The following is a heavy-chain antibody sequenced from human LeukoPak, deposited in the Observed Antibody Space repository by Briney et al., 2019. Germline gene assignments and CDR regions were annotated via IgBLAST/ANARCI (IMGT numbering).Heavy chain of an antibody. J-gene: IGHJ4*02. D-gene: IGHD2/OR15-2a*01. Sequence: GASVKVSCKASGYTFTSYGITWVRQAPGQGLEWMGWISARNGNTKYSQRLQGRVTMTTDTSTSTAYMELRSLTSDDTAVYYCVRDHALWSNCFDYWGQGTLVTVSS. CDR1: GYTFTSYG. CDR2: ISARNGNT. CDR3: VRDHALWSNCFDY. V-gene: IGHV1-18*01.